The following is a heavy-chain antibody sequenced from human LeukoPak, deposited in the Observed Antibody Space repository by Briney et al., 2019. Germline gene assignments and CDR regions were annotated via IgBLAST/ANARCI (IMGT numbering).Heavy chain of an antibody. D-gene: IGHD2-15*01. CDR1: EFTFSTYG. V-gene: IGHV3-23*01. J-gene: IGHJ6*03. CDR2: ISGSGGST. Sequence: PGGSLRLSCAASEFTFSTYGMSWVRQAPGKGLEWVSTISGSGGSTYYADSVKGRFTISRDNPKNTLYLQMNSLRAEDTAVYYCAGGVADYYYYYYMDVWGKGTTVTVSS. CDR3: AGGVADYYYYYYMDV.